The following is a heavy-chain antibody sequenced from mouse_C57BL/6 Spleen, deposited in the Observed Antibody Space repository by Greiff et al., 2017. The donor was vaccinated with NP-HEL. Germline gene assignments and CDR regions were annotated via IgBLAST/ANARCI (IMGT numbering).Heavy chain of an antibody. D-gene: IGHD4-1*01. CDR2: IYPGDGDT. CDR1: GYAFSSSW. J-gene: IGHJ4*01. V-gene: IGHV1-82*01. Sequence: VQLQQSGPELVKPGASVKISCKASGYAFSSSWMNWVKQRPGKGLEWIGRIYPGDGDTNYNGKFKGKATLTADKSSSTAYMQLSCLTSEDSAVYFCASGSYAMDYWGQGTSVTVSS. CDR3: ASGSYAMDY.